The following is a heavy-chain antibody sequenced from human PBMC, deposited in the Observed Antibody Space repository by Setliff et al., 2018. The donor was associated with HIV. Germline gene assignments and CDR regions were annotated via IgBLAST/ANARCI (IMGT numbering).Heavy chain of an antibody. V-gene: IGHV3-7*03. D-gene: IGHD1-26*01. Sequence: PGGSLRLSCAASGFTFSTYWMSWVRQAPGKGLEWVANIKQDGSEKYYVDSVKGRFTISRDNAKNSLYLQMDSLRGEDTAVYYCARDSGTVVGATGPGYWGQGALVTVSS. CDR2: IKQDGSEK. J-gene: IGHJ4*02. CDR1: GFTFSTYW. CDR3: ARDSGTVVGATGPGY.